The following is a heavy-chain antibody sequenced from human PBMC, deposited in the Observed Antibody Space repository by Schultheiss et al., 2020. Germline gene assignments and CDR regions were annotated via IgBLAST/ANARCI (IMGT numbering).Heavy chain of an antibody. CDR2: IYYSGST. CDR1: GGSISSGDYY. CDR3: ARFRGGYDILTGYYPYYFDY. J-gene: IGHJ4*02. V-gene: IGHV4-30-4*01. D-gene: IGHD3-9*01. Sequence: SETLSLTCTVSGGSISSGDYYWSWIRQPPGKGLEWIGYIYYSGSTYYNPSLKSRVTISVDTSKNQFSLKLSSVTAADTAVYYCARFRGGYDILTGYYPYYFDYWGQGTLVTVSS.